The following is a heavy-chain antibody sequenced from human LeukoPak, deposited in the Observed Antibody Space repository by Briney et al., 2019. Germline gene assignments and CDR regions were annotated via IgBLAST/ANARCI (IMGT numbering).Heavy chain of an antibody. CDR3: ARVAYDSSQP. V-gene: IGHV4-38-2*02. J-gene: IGHJ4*02. D-gene: IGHD3-22*01. CDR2: IYHSGTT. CDR1: GYSISSGYH. Sequence: SETLSLTCTVSGYSISSGYHWGWIRQPPGKGLEWIGSIYHSGTTYYNPFLKSRVTISVDTPRNRFSLKLSSVTAADTAVYYCARVAYDSSQPWGQGTLVTVSS.